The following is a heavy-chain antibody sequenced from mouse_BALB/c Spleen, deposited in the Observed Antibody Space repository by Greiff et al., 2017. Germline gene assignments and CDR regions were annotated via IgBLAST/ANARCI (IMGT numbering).Heavy chain of an antibody. CDR1: GYTFTSYW. Sequence: VQVVESGAELARPGASVKLSCKASGYTFTSYWMQWVKQRPGQGLEWIGAIYPGDGDTRYTQKFKGKATLTADKSSSTAYMQLSSLASEDSAVYYCASVYYGNLGAYWGQGTLVTVSA. J-gene: IGHJ3*01. D-gene: IGHD2-1*01. V-gene: IGHV1-87*01. CDR3: ASVYYGNLGAY. CDR2: IYPGDGDT.